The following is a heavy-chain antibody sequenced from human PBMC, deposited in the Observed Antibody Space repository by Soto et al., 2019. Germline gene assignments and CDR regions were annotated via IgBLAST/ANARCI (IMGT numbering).Heavy chain of an antibody. D-gene: IGHD2-8*01. J-gene: IGHJ6*02. CDR1: GYTFTRYG. CDR3: ARDPRYCTNGVCYMGPNYYYYYGMDV. CDR2: ISAYNGNT. V-gene: IGHV1-18*01. Sequence: ASVTVSCQASGYTFTRYGISWVRQAPGQGLEWMGWISAYNGNTNYAQKPQGRVTMTTDTSTSTAYMELRSLRSDDTAVYYCARDPRYCTNGVCYMGPNYYYYYGMDVWGQGTTVTVSS.